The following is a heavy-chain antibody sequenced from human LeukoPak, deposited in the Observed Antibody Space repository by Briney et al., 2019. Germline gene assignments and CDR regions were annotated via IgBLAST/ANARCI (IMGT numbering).Heavy chain of an antibody. D-gene: IGHD6-19*01. V-gene: IGHV3-23*01. CDR3: AKDSSGWHPFDFDY. J-gene: IGHJ4*02. Sequence: PGGSLRLSCAASGFTFSNYVMSWVRQAPGKGLEWVSAISGSGGSTYYADSVKGRFTISRDNSKNTLYVQTNSLRAEDTAVYYCAKDSSGWHPFDFDYWGQGTLVTVSS. CDR2: ISGSGGST. CDR1: GFTFSNYV.